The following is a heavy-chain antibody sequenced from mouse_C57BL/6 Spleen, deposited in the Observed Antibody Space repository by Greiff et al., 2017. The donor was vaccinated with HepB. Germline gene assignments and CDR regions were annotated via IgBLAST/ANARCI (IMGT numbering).Heavy chain of an antibody. CDR2: IDPSDSYT. V-gene: IGHV1-50*01. D-gene: IGHD1-1*01. CDR3: ARRYYEDY. CDR1: GYTFTSYW. J-gene: IGHJ2*01. Sequence: VQLQQPGAELVKPGASVKLSCKASGYTFTSYWMQWVKQRPGQGLEWIGEIDPSDSYTNYNQKFKGKATLTVDTSSSTAYMQLSSLTSEDSAVYYCARRYYEDYWGQGTTLTVSS.